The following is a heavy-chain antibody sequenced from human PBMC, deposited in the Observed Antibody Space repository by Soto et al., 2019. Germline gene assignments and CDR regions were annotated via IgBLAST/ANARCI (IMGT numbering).Heavy chain of an antibody. J-gene: IGHJ6*02. D-gene: IGHD5-18*01. CDR3: AREIRGYSYGYDYYYGMDV. CDR2: IYYSGST. CDR1: GGSISIGDYY. Sequence: SETLSLTCTVSGGSISIGDYYWSWIRQPPGKGLEWIGYIYYSGSTYYNPSLKSRVTISVDTSKNQSSLKLSSVTAADTAVYYCAREIRGYSYGYDYYYGMDVWGQGTTVTVSS. V-gene: IGHV4-30-4*01.